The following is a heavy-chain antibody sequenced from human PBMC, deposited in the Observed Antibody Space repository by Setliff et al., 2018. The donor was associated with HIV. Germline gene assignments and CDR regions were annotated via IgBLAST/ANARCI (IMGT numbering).Heavy chain of an antibody. D-gene: IGHD1-26*01. J-gene: IGHJ4*02. Sequence: ETLSLTCAVYGGSFSGYYWSWIRQPPGKGLEWVANIKQDGSEKYYVDSVKGRFTISRDNAKNSLYLQMNSLRAEDTAVYYCARDSSSGSYLGLDYWGQGTLVTVSS. CDR3: ARDSSSGSYLGLDY. CDR1: GGSFSGYY. V-gene: IGHV3-7*01. CDR2: IKQDGSEK.